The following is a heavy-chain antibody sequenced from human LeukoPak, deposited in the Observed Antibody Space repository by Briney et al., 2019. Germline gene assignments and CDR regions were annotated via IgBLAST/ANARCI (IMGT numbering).Heavy chain of an antibody. CDR1: GFTSSSYA. CDR2: ISGSGGST. D-gene: IGHD4-17*01. V-gene: IGHV3-23*01. Sequence: PGGSLRLSCAASGFTSSSYAMSWVRQAPGKGREWVSAISGSGGSTYYADSVKGRFTISRDNSKNTLYLQMNSLRAEDTAVYYCAKEVYGDYRALFWYFDLWGRGTLVTVSS. CDR3: AKEVYGDYRALFWYFDL. J-gene: IGHJ2*01.